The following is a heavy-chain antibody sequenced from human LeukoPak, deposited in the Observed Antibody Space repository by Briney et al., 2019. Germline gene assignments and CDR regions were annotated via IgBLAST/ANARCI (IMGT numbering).Heavy chain of an antibody. Sequence: ASVKVSCKASGYTFTSYGISWVRQAPGQGLEWMVWISAYNGNTNYAQKLQGRVTMTTDTSTSTAYMELRSLRSEDTAVYYCARAPANKYDSRLPEDYWGQGTLVTVSS. V-gene: IGHV1-18*01. J-gene: IGHJ4*02. CDR3: ARAPANKYDSRLPEDY. D-gene: IGHD3-22*01. CDR1: GYTFTSYG. CDR2: ISAYNGNT.